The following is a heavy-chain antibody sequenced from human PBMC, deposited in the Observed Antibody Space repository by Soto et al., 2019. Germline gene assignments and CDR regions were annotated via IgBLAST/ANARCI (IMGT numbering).Heavy chain of an antibody. Sequence: QITLKESGPTLVKPTQTLTLTCHFSGFSLSNIGMGVAWIRQPPGKALEWLALIYWDDDKTYSPSLKNRLTVTKDTSKNQVVLIMTNMDPVDTATYYCAHRRGYGDVGHWGQGILVTVSS. CDR3: AHRRGYGDVGH. CDR2: IYWDDDK. V-gene: IGHV2-5*02. J-gene: IGHJ4*02. D-gene: IGHD4-17*01. CDR1: GFSLSNIGMG.